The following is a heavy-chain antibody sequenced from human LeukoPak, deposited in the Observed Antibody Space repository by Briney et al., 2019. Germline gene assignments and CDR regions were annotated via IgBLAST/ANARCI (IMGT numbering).Heavy chain of an antibody. CDR2: ISSSGSTI. J-gene: IGHJ5*02. CDR1: GFTFSSYE. V-gene: IGHV3-48*03. CDR3: ARGHRAISAYNWFDP. Sequence: GGSLRLSCAASGFTFSSYEMNWVRQAPGKGLEWVSYISSSGSTIYYADSVKGRFTISRDNAKNSLYLQMNSLRAEDTAVYYCARGHRAISAYNWFDPWGHGTLVTVSS. D-gene: IGHD1-14*01.